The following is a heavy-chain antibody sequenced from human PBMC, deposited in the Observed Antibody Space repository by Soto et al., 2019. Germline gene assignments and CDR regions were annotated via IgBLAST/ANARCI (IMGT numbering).Heavy chain of an antibody. D-gene: IGHD6-19*01. CDR1: GFSFSNFA. CDR2: ISGSGNSR. Sequence: EVQLLESGGGLVQPGGSLKLSCAASGFSFSNFAVTWVRQAPGKGLEWVSTISGSGNSRYYADSVKGRFTVSRDNSKDTLYLQWNSRRAEDTAVYYCAQEFLPAVNDTTGVYYYYYRMDVWGHGTTVTVSS. CDR3: AQEFLPAVNDTTGVYYYYYRMDV. V-gene: IGHV3-23*01. J-gene: IGHJ6*02.